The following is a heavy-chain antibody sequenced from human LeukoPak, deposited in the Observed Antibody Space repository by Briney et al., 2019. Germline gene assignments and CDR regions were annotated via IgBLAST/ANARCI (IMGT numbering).Heavy chain of an antibody. CDR2: IYYSGST. CDR3: ARHDIRTIFGVVMDYFDY. V-gene: IGHV4-39*01. Sequence: SETLSLTCTVSGGSISSSSYYWGWIRQPPGKGLEWIESIYYSGSTYYNPSLKSRVTISVDTSKNQFSLKLSSVTAADTAVYYCARHDIRTIFGVVMDYFDYWGQGTLVTVSS. J-gene: IGHJ4*02. CDR1: GGSISSSSYY. D-gene: IGHD3-3*01.